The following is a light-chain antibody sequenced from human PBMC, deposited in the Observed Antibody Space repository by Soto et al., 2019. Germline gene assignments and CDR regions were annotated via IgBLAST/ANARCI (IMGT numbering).Light chain of an antibody. V-gene: IGLV1-40*01. CDR2: GNI. CDR1: SSNIGSGYD. CDR3: QSYDSTLSARYV. J-gene: IGLJ1*01. Sequence: QSVLTQPPSVSGAPGQRGTISCTGSSSNIGSGYDVNWYQQRPGTAPKLLTFGNINRPSGVPDRFSGSKSGTSASLAITGLQAEDEGDYYCQSYDSTLSARYVFGTGTTVT.